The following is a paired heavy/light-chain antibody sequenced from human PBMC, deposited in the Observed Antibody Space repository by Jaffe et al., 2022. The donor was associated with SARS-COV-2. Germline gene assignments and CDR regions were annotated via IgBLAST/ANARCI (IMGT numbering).Light chain of an antibody. Sequence: EIVLTQSPGTLSLSPGERATLSCRASQSVSSSYLAWYQQKPGQAPRLLIYGASSRATGIPDRFSGSGSGTDFTLTISRLEPEDFAVYYCQQYGSSHWTFGQGTKVEIK. J-gene: IGKJ1*01. CDR1: QSVSSSY. V-gene: IGKV3-20*01. CDR2: GAS. CDR3: QQYGSSHWT.
Heavy chain of an antibody. D-gene: IGHD6-19*01. J-gene: IGHJ6*02. Sequence: QVQLVESGGGLVKPGGSLRLSCAASGFTFSDYYMSWIRQAPGKGLEWVSYISSSGSTIYYADSVKGRFTISRDNAKNSLYLQMNSLRAEDTAVYYCARDRSSGWPHYYYYYGMDVWGQGTTVTVSS. CDR2: ISSSGSTI. CDR3: ARDRSSGWPHYYYYYGMDV. CDR1: GFTFSDYY. V-gene: IGHV3-11*01.